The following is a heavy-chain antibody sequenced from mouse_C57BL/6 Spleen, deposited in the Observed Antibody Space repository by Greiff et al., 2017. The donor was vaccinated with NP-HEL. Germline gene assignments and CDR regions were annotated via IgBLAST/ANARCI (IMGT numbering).Heavy chain of an antibody. J-gene: IGHJ4*01. CDR2: IYPGDGDT. CDR1: GYAFSSSW. D-gene: IGHD2-12*01. Sequence: VHLVESGPELVKPGASVKISCKASGYAFSSSWMNWVKQRPGKGLEWIGRIYPGDGDTNYNGKFKGKATLTADKSSSTAYMQLSSLTSEDSAVYFCARGTTDYAMDYWGQGTSVTVSS. V-gene: IGHV1-82*01. CDR3: ARGTTDYAMDY.